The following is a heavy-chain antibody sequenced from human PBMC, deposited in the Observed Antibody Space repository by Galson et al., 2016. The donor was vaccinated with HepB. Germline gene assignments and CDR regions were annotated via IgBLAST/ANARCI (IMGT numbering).Heavy chain of an antibody. CDR1: GFTVSNNF. J-gene: IGHJ4*02. V-gene: IGHV3-53*01. Sequence: SLRLSCAASGFTVSNNFMRWVRQAPGKGLEWVSLIYSGGGTHYVDSVKGRFIISRDNSKTTLYLQMNSLRVEDTAVYYCARGGNYGYTWGLGTLVTVSS. D-gene: IGHD1-26*01. CDR2: IYSGGGT. CDR3: ARGGNYGYT.